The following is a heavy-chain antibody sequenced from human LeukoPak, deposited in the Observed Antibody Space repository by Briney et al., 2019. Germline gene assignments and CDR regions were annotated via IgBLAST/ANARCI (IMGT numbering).Heavy chain of an antibody. J-gene: IGHJ4*02. Sequence: PSETLSLTCTVSGGSISSYYWSWIRQPAGKGLEWIGRIYTSGSTNYNPSLKGRVTMSVDTSKNQFSLKLSSVTAADTAVYYCARSPNYYDSSGYSAGFDYWGQGTLVTVSS. CDR1: GGSISSYY. CDR3: ARSPNYYDSSGYSAGFDY. D-gene: IGHD3-22*01. CDR2: IYTSGST. V-gene: IGHV4-4*07.